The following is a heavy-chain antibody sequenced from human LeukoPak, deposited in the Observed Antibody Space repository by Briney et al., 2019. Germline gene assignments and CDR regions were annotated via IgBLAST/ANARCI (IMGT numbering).Heavy chain of an antibody. Sequence: PVRSLRLSCAASGFTFSIYSMHWVRQAPRKGLEWVSYITGSSSTIYYADSVKGRFTISRDNAKNSLYLQMDSLRDEDTAVYYCARDGGVDYWGQGTLSPSPQ. V-gene: IGHV3-48*02. D-gene: IGHD6-25*01. CDR2: ITGSSSTI. CDR3: ARDGGVDY. CDR1: GFTFSIYS. J-gene: IGHJ4*02.